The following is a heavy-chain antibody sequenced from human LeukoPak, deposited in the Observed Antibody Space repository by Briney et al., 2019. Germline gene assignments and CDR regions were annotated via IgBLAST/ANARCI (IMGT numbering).Heavy chain of an antibody. V-gene: IGHV4-30-4*01. CDR2: IYYSGST. J-gene: IGHJ4*02. CDR3: AREVGTTYNYGSPFDY. CDR1: GGSISSGDYY. D-gene: IGHD5-18*01. Sequence: SETLSLTCTVSGGSISSGDYYWSWIRQPPGKGLEWIGYIYYSGSTYYNPSLKSRVTISVDTSKNQFSLKLSSVTAADTAVYYCAREVGTTYNYGSPFDYWGKGTLVTVSS.